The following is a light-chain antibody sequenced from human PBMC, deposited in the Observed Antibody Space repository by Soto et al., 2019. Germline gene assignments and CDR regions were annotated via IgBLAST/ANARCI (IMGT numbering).Light chain of an antibody. V-gene: IGLV2-23*01. CDR3: CSYALGSTLV. J-gene: IGLJ2*01. CDR1: SSDVGSYNL. Sequence: QSALTHPASVSGSSGQSITISCTGTSSDVGSYNLVSWHQHHPGKAPKLIIYEGDKRPSGVSNRFSGSKSGNTASLTISGLQAEDEADYYCCSYALGSTLVFGGGTKLTVL. CDR2: EGD.